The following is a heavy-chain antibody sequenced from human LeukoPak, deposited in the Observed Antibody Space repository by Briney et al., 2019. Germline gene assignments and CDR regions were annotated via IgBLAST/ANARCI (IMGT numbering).Heavy chain of an antibody. V-gene: IGHV4-38-2*02. CDR2: IYHSGST. Sequence: SETLSLTCTVSGYSISSGYYWGWIRQPPGKGLEWIGNIYHSGSTYYNPSLKSRVTISVDTSKNQFSLKLSSVTAADTAVYYCAREGPLVVTARENWFDPWGQGTLVTVSS. J-gene: IGHJ5*02. CDR1: GYSISSGYY. CDR3: AREGPLVVTARENWFDP. D-gene: IGHD2-21*02.